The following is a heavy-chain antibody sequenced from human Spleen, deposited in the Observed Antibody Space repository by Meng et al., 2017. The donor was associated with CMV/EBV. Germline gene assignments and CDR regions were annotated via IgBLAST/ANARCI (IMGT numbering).Heavy chain of an antibody. Sequence: VSGGSTSSGGYSWGWIRQPPGKGLEWIGYIYHSGSTYYNPSLKSRVTISVDRSKNQFSLKLSSVTAADTAVYYCARVAATRWFDPWGQGTLVTVSS. CDR1: GGSTSSGGYS. J-gene: IGHJ5*02. V-gene: IGHV4-30-2*01. D-gene: IGHD2-15*01. CDR3: ARVAATRWFDP. CDR2: IYHSGST.